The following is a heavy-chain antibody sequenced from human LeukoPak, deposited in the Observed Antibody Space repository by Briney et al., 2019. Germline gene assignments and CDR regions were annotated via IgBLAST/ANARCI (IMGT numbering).Heavy chain of an antibody. D-gene: IGHD6-19*01. Sequence: GGSLRLSCAASGFTFSSYGMHWVRQTPGKGLEWVAVISYDGSSKYNEDSVKGRFTISRDNSKNTLYLQMNSLRVEDTAVYYCATTLGSGWKFDYWGQGTLVTVSS. CDR1: GFTFSSYG. CDR2: ISYDGSSK. J-gene: IGHJ4*02. V-gene: IGHV3-30*03. CDR3: ATTLGSGWKFDY.